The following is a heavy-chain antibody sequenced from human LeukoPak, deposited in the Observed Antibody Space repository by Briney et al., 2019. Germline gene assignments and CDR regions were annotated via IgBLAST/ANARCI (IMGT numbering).Heavy chain of an antibody. CDR1: GFTFSSYD. D-gene: IGHD3/OR15-3a*01. J-gene: IGHJ3*02. Sequence: GGSLRLSCAASGFTFSSYDMHWVRQATGKGLEWVSAIGTAGDTYYPGSAKGRFTISRENAKNSLYPQMNSLRAGDTAVYYCARGRPWTQEGFDIWGRGTMVTVSS. CDR2: IGTAGDT. CDR3: ARGRPWTQEGFDI. V-gene: IGHV3-13*01.